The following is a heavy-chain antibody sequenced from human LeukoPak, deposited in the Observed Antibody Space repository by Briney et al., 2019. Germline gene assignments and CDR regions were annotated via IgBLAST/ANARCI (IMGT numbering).Heavy chain of an antibody. CDR2: IYHSGST. V-gene: IGHV4-38-2*01. J-gene: IGHJ5*02. Sequence: KPSETLSLTCAVSGYSISSGYYWGWIRQPPGKGLEWVGSIYHSGSTYYNPSLKSRVTISVDTSKNQFSLKLSSVTAADTAVYYCARQYQLRFLEWSSPYIWFDPWGQGTLVTVSS. CDR1: GYSISSGYY. CDR3: ARQYQLRFLEWSSPYIWFDP. D-gene: IGHD3-3*01.